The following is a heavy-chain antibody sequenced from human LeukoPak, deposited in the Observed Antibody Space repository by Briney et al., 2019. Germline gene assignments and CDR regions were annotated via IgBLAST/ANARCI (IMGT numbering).Heavy chain of an antibody. CDR3: ARDSSSTSWTFAFDI. D-gene: IGHD2-2*01. CDR2: IYTSGST. J-gene: IGHJ3*02. V-gene: IGHV4-4*07. CDR1: GGSTSSYY. Sequence: SETLSLTCTVSGGSTSSYYWSWIRQPAGKGLEWIGRIYTSGSTNYNPSLKSRVTMSVDTSKNQFSLKLSSVTAADTAVYYCARDSSSTSWTFAFDIWGQGTMVTVSS.